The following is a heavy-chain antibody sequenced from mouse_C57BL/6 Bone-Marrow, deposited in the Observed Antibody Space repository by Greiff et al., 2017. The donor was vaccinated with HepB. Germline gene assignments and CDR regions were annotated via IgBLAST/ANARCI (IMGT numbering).Heavy chain of an antibody. V-gene: IGHV6-3*01. CDR3: TGDSNSDV. CDR1: GFTFSNYW. J-gene: IGHJ1*03. CDR2: IRLKSDNYAT. D-gene: IGHD2-5*01. Sequence: EVKVEESGGGLVQPGGSMKLSCVASGFTFSNYWMNWVRQSPEKGLEWVAQIRLKSDNYATHYAESVKGRFTISRDDSKSSVYLQMNNLRAEDTGIYYCTGDSNSDVWGTGTTVTVSS.